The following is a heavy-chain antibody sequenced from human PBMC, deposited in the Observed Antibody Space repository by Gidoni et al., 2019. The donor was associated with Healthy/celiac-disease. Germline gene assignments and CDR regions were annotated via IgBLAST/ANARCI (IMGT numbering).Heavy chain of an antibody. CDR2: IDPSDSYT. CDR3: ARLYIAAAGTWSFHLNAFDI. D-gene: IGHD6-13*01. J-gene: IGHJ3*02. V-gene: IGHV5-10-1*03. Sequence: EVQLVQSGAEVKKPGESLRISCKGSGYSFTSYWISWVRQMPGKGLEWMGRIDPSDSYTNYSPSFQGHVPISADKSISTAYLQWSSLKASDTAMYYCARLYIAAAGTWSFHLNAFDIWGQGTMVTVSS. CDR1: GYSFTSYW.